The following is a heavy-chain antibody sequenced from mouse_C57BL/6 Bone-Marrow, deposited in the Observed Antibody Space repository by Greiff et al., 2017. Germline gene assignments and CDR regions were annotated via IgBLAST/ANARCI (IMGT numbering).Heavy chain of an antibody. D-gene: IGHD2-3*01. Sequence: EVKLMESGAELVRPGASVKLSCTASGFNIKDDYMHWVKQRPEQGLEWIGWIDPENGDTEYASKFQGKATITADPSSNTAYLQLSSLTSEDTAVYYCTTFIYDGYYWFAYWGQGTLVTVSA. J-gene: IGHJ3*01. CDR3: TTFIYDGYYWFAY. CDR2: IDPENGDT. CDR1: GFNIKDDY. V-gene: IGHV14-4*01.